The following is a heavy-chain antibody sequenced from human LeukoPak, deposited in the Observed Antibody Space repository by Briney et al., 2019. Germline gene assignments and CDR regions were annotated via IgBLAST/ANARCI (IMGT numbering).Heavy chain of an antibody. D-gene: IGHD2-2*02. CDR1: GFTLTRYT. CDR2: ISSSSSYI. CDR3: AREKRYQLPYDAFDI. J-gene: IGHJ3*02. V-gene: IGHV3-21*01. Sequence: GGSLRLSCAASGFTLTRYTMNSVRQAPGKGLEWVSSISSSSSYIYYADSLKGRFTISRDNAKNSLYLQMNSLRAEDTAVYYCAREKRYQLPYDAFDIWGQGTMVTVSS.